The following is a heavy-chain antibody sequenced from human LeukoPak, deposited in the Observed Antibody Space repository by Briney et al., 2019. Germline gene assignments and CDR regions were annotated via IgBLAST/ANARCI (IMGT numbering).Heavy chain of an antibody. CDR1: GFTLSNHW. Sequence: SLRLSXAASGFTLSNHWMHWVRQAPGKGLVWVSHINGDGSETNYADSVRGRFTISRDNAKNTLYLQMNSLRVDDTAVYYCTREEGSTDHWGQGTLVTVFS. CDR3: TREEGSTDH. D-gene: IGHD5/OR15-5a*01. J-gene: IGHJ4*02. V-gene: IGHV3-74*01. CDR2: INGDGSET.